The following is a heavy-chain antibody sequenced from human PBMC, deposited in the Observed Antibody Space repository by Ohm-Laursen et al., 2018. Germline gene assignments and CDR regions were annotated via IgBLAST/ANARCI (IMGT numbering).Heavy chain of an antibody. J-gene: IGHJ4*02. CDR2: IYSGGAT. CDR1: GFTVSSSY. CDR3: VRDRGGGSPAPLDN. Sequence: GSLRLSCSASGFTVSSSYMSWVRQAPGRGLQWVSVIYSGGATFYADSVKGRFTISRDDSKNTLFLQMNTLRADDTAVYYYVRDRGGGSPAPLDNWGQGTLVTVSS. V-gene: IGHV3-53*01. D-gene: IGHD3-10*01.